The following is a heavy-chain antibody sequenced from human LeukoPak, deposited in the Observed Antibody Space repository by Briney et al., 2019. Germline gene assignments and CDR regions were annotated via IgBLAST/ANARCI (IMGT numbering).Heavy chain of an antibody. V-gene: IGHV4-39*07. CDR3: ASRSGWYFYYFDY. D-gene: IGHD6-19*01. J-gene: IGHJ4*02. Sequence: SETLSLTCTVSGGSISSSSYYWGWIRQPPGTGLEWIGSIYYSGSTYYNPSLKSRVTISIDTSKNQFSLMLSSVTAADTAVYYCASRSGWYFYYFDYWGQGTLVTVSS. CDR2: IYYSGST. CDR1: GGSISSSSYY.